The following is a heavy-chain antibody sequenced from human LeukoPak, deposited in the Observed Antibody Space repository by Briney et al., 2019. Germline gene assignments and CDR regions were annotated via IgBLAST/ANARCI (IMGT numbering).Heavy chain of an antibody. J-gene: IGHJ5*02. CDR2: FHRGRI. CDR3: ARAPSSYESGNGYPNLGWLDP. Sequence: SETLSLTCKVSGYPIGLDYYWVWIRQVPGRGLQWIGGFHRGRIQYNSALKSRVTISIDSSKNQFSLRMWPVTAADTAFYFCARAPSSYESGNGYPNLGWLDPWGQGALVTVSS. V-gene: IGHV4-38-2*02. D-gene: IGHD5-24*01. CDR1: GYPIGLDYY.